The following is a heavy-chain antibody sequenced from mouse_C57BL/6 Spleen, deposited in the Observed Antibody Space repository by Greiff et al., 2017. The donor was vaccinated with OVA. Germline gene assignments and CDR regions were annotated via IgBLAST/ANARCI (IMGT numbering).Heavy chain of an antibody. D-gene: IGHD1-2*01. J-gene: IGHJ2*01. V-gene: IGHV5-17*01. Sequence: EVMLVESGGGLVKPGGSLKLSCAASGFTFSDYGMHWVRQAPEKGLEWVAYISSGSSTIYYADTVKGRFTISRDNAKNTLFLQMTSLRSEDTAMYYCARGGINYYGVAGFFDYWGQGTTLTVSS. CDR3: ARGGINYYGVAGFFDY. CDR2: ISSGSSTI. CDR1: GFTFSDYG.